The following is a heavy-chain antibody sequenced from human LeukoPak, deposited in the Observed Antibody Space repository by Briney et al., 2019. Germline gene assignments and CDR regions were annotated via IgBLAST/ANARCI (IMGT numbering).Heavy chain of an antibody. CDR1: GGSISSGGYY. V-gene: IGHV4-31*03. CDR3: ARTRLMVRGPNGAFDI. Sequence: SETLSLTCTVSGGSISSGGYYWRWIRQHPGKGLEWIGYIYYSGSTYYNPSLKSRVTISVDTSKNQFSLKPSSVTAADTAVYYCARTRLMVRGPNGAFDIWGQGTMVTVSS. D-gene: IGHD3-10*01. J-gene: IGHJ3*02. CDR2: IYYSGST.